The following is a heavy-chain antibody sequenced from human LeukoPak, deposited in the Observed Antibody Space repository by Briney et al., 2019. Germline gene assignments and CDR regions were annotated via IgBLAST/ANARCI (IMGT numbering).Heavy chain of an antibody. CDR1: GYTFTTYS. V-gene: IGHV1-3*01. Sequence: GASVKVSCKASGYTFTTYSIHWVRQAPGQRLEWMGWINAANSDTKYSQRLQGRVTITRDTSASTAYMELSSLRSEDTAVYYCARASPYNWFDPWGQGTLVTVSS. J-gene: IGHJ5*02. CDR3: ARASPYNWFDP. CDR2: INAANSDT.